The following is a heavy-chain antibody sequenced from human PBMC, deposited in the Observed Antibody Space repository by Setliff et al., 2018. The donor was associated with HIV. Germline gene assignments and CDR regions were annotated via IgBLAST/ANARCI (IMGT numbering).Heavy chain of an antibody. CDR1: GDSISSYS. J-gene: IGHJ5*02. CDR2: IFSSGST. V-gene: IGHV4-4*09. D-gene: IGHD3-10*01. CDR3: ARRIDDSGSFPDKNWFDT. Sequence: LSLTCTVSGDSISSYSWNWIRQTPGGGLEWIGFIFSSGSTKYNPSLQSRVTMSIDTSKNQFSRRLTSVTAADTAVYYCARRIDDSGSFPDKNWFDTWGQGSLVTVSS.